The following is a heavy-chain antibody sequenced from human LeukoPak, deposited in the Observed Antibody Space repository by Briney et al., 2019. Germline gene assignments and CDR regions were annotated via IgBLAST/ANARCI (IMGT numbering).Heavy chain of an antibody. Sequence: SETLSLTCTVSGGSISSDYWSWIRQPPGKGLEWIGYIYYSGSTNYNPSLKSRVTISVDTSKNQFSLKLSSVTAADTAVYYCATYNYDSSGGFDYWGQGTLVTVSS. J-gene: IGHJ4*02. D-gene: IGHD3-22*01. CDR3: ATYNYDSSGGFDY. V-gene: IGHV4-59*12. CDR2: IYYSGST. CDR1: GGSISSDY.